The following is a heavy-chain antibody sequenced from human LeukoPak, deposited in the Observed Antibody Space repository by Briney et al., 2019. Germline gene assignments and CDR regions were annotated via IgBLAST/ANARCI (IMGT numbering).Heavy chain of an antibody. V-gene: IGHV4-39*01. CDR2: IYYSGST. CDR3: ARRAEGRRVDY. CDR1: GGSISSSSYY. J-gene: IGHJ4*02. Sequence: SETLSLTCTVSGGSISSSSYYWGWIRQPPGTGLEWIGSIYYSGSTYYNPSLKSRVTISVDTSKNQFSLKLSSVTAADTAVYYCARRAEGRRVDYWGQGTLVTVSS.